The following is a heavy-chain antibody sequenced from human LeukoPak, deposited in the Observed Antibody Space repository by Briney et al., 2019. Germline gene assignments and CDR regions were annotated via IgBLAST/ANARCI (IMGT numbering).Heavy chain of an antibody. CDR3: ATEADTAMALPKN. V-gene: IGHV3-15*01. CDR2: IKSKTDGGTA. D-gene: IGHD5-18*01. J-gene: IGHJ4*02. CDR1: GFTFNNAW. Sequence: GGSLRLSCAASGFTFNNAWMSWVRLAPGKGLEWVGRIKSKTDGGTADYAAPVKGRFTISRDDSKNMVFLQMNSLKIAAIALYFCATEADTAMALPKNWGQGTLVTVSS.